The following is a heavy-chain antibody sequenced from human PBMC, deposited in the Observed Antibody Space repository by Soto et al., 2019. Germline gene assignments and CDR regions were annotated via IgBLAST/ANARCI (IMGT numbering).Heavy chain of an antibody. D-gene: IGHD2-15*01. Sequence: QVQLVQSGAEVKKPGASVKVSCKASGYTFTSYGIIWVRQAPGQGLEWMGWISAYNGNTNYAQKLQGRVTMTTDTSTSTAYRELRSLRSDDTAVYYCARDRFAGYCSGGSCIPGGWFDPWGQGTLVTVSS. J-gene: IGHJ5*02. V-gene: IGHV1-18*01. CDR3: ARDRFAGYCSGGSCIPGGWFDP. CDR2: ISAYNGNT. CDR1: GYTFTSYG.